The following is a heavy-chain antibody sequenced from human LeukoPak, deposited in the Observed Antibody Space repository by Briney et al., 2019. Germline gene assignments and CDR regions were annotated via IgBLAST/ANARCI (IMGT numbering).Heavy chain of an antibody. CDR2: IKSKTDGGTT. CDR1: GFTFSNAW. J-gene: IGHJ5*02. V-gene: IGHV3-15*01. D-gene: IGHD3-16*01. Sequence: GGSLRLSCAASGFTFSNAWMSWVRQAPGKGLEWVGRIKSKTDGGTTDYAAPVKGRFTISRDDSKNTLYLQMNSLKTEDTAVYYCTWITFGGVIVLWGQGTLVTVSS. CDR3: TWITFGGVIVL.